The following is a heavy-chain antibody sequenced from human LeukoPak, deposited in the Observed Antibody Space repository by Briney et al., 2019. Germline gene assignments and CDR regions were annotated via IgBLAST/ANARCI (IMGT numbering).Heavy chain of an antibody. CDR3: ATRYCSSTSCPNWFDP. CDR2: INPSGGST. CDR1: GYTFTSYY. V-gene: IGHV1-46*01. Sequence: ASVKVSCKASGYTFTSYYMHWVRQAPGQGLEWMGIINPSGGSTSYAQKFQGRVTMTRDTSTSTVYMELSSLRSEDTAVYYCATRYCSSTSCPNWFDPWGQGTLVTVSS. J-gene: IGHJ5*02. D-gene: IGHD2-2*01.